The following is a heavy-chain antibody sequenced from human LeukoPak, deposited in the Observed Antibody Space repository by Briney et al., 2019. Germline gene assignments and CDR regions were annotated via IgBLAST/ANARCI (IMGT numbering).Heavy chain of an antibody. CDR1: GVSISSYY. CDR2: IYYSGST. CDR3: ARDHCSSTSCYYNWFDP. Sequence: PSETLSLTCTVSGVSISSYYWSWIRQPPGKGLEWIGYIYYSGSTNYNPSLKSRVTISVDTSKNQFSLKLSSVTAADTAVYYCARDHCSSTSCYYNWFDPWGQGTLVTVSS. J-gene: IGHJ5*02. V-gene: IGHV4-59*12. D-gene: IGHD2-2*01.